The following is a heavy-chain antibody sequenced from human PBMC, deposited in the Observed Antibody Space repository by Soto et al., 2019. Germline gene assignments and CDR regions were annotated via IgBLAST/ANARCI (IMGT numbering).Heavy chain of an antibody. V-gene: IGHV4-39*01. J-gene: IGHJ3*02. CDR2: IYYSGST. Sequence: SETLSLTCTVSGGSISSSSYYWGWIRQPPGKGLEWIGSIYYSGSTYYNPSLKSRVTISVDTSKNQFSLKLSSVTAADTAVYYCARLPLRRGYDSHAFDIWGQGTMVTVSS. CDR3: ARLPLRRGYDSHAFDI. D-gene: IGHD5-12*01. CDR1: GGSISSSSYY.